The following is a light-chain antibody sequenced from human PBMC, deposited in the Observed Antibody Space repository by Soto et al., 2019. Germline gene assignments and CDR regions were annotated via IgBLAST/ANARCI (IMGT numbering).Light chain of an antibody. CDR3: SSYATSRDVL. Sequence: QSALTQPASVSGSPGQSITISCTGTSSDVGSYNYVSWYQQHPGKAPKLMIYEVSDRPSGVSNRFSGSKSGNTGSLTISGLQAEDEADYYCSSYATSRDVLFGGGTKVTVL. J-gene: IGLJ2*01. V-gene: IGLV2-14*01. CDR1: SSDVGSYNY. CDR2: EVS.